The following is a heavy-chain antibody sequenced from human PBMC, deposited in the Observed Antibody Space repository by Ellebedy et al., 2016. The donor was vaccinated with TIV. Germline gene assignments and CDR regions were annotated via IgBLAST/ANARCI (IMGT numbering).Heavy chain of an antibody. V-gene: IGHV1-46*01. D-gene: IGHD1-20*01. CDR3: ARAPLITGTTFNWFDP. CDR2: INPSGGST. J-gene: IGHJ5*02. CDR1: GYTFTSYY. Sequence: ASVKVSXKASGYTFTSYYMHWVRQAPGQGLEWMGIINPSGGSTSYAQKFQGRVTMTRDTSTSTVYMELSSLRSEDTAVYYCARAPLITGTTFNWFDPWGQGTLVTVSS.